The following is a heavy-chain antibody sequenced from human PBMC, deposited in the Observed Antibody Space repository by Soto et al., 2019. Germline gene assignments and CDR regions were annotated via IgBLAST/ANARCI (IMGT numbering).Heavy chain of an antibody. V-gene: IGHV4-59*06. CDR2: IHYSGRT. D-gene: IGHD3-22*01. CDR3: ARYYFDSSGYSNWFDP. CDR1: GGSLSGYF. J-gene: IGHJ5*02. Sequence: SETLSLTCTVSGGSLSGYFWSWIRQPPGKGLEWIAYIHYSGRTYYNPSLKSRVTISVDTSNNQFSLKLSSVTAADTAVYYCARYYFDSSGYSNWFDPWGQGTLVTVSS.